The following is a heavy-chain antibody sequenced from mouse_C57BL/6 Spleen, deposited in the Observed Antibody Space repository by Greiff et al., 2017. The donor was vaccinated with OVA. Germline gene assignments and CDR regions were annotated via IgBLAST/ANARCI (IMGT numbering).Heavy chain of an antibody. CDR3: ARPDLLCKGGFAY. CDR1: GFTFSDYG. D-gene: IGHD2-1*01. CDR2: ISSGSSTI. J-gene: IGHJ3*01. V-gene: IGHV5-17*01. Sequence: EVKVVESGGGLVKPGGSLKLSCAASGFTFSDYGMHWVRQAPEKGLEWVAYISSGSSTIYYADTVKGRFTISRDNAKNTLFLQMTSLRSEDTAMYYCARPDLLCKGGFAYWGQGTLVTVSA.